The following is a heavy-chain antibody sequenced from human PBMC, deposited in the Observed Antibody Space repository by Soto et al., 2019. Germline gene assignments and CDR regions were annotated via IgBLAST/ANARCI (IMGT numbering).Heavy chain of an antibody. D-gene: IGHD2-15*01. V-gene: IGHV3-33*01. J-gene: IGHJ6*02. CDR2: IWFDGNNK. CDR1: GFTFSSYG. Sequence: QVQLVESGGGVVQPGRSLRLSCAASGFTFSSYGMHWVRQAPGKGLEWVAVIWFDGNNKYYADYVKGRFTISRDNSKNALYRKMESLRGGDTAVYYCARKGHCSGGSCYQYYYYGMDVWGQGTTVTVSS. CDR3: ARKGHCSGGSCYQYYYYGMDV.